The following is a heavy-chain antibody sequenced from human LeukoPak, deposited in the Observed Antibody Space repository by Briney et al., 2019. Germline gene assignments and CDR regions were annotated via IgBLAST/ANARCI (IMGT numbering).Heavy chain of an antibody. CDR3: TPEVWELQGASDI. CDR2: IKEDGSEV. Sequence: GGSLRLSCAASGFPFITYWMTWVRQAPGKGLEWVANIKEDGSEVHYVDSVKGRFTISRDNAKNSLFLQMNSLRVADTAVYYCTPEVWELQGASDIWGQGTMVTASS. CDR1: GFPFITYW. D-gene: IGHD1-26*01. V-gene: IGHV3-7*01. J-gene: IGHJ3*02.